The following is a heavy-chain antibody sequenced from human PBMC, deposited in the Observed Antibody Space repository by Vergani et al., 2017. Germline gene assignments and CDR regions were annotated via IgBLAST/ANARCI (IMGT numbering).Heavy chain of an antibody. D-gene: IGHD6-19*01. CDR1: GFTFSSYS. V-gene: IGHV3-48*04. J-gene: IGHJ6*02. CDR3: ARDSRGEWLVFNYYYGMDV. CDR2: ISSSSSTL. Sequence: EVQLVESGGGLVQPGGSLRLSCAASGFTFSSYSMNWVRQAPGKGLEWVSYISSSSSTLYYADSVKGRFTISRDTAKNSLYLQMNSLRAEDTAVYYCARDSRGEWLVFNYYYGMDVWGQGTTVTVSS.